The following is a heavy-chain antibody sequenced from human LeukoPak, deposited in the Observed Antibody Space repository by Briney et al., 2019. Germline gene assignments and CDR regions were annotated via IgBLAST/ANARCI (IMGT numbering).Heavy chain of an antibody. V-gene: IGHV1-24*01. D-gene: IGHD3-10*01. CDR2: XXPEDGET. CDR3: ATGAYYYGSGSYYQFDY. Sequence: EWMGGXXPEDGETIYAQTLQGRVTMTEDTSTDTAYMELSSLRSEDTAVYYCATGAYYYGSGSYYQFDYWGQGTLVTVSS. J-gene: IGHJ4*02.